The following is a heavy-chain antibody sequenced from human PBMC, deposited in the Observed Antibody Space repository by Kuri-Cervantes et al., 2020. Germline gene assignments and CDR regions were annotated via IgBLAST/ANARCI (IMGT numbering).Heavy chain of an antibody. V-gene: IGHV1-69*10. Sequence: SVKVSCKASGYTFTSYGISWVRQAPGKGLEWMGGFDPEDGETIYAQKFQGRVTITADKSTSTAYMELSSLRSEDTAVYYCARGPHYGDYVVFNAFDIWGQGTMVTVSS. D-gene: IGHD4-17*01. J-gene: IGHJ3*02. CDR1: GYTFTSYG. CDR3: ARGPHYGDYVVFNAFDI. CDR2: FDPEDGET.